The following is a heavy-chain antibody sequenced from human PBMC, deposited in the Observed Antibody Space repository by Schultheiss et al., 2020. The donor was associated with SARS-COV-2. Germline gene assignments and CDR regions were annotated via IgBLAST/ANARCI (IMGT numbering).Heavy chain of an antibody. V-gene: IGHV4-38-2*01. CDR3: ARGSKWELAFLGDFWGY. D-gene: IGHD1-26*01. CDR2: IYYSGST. CDR1: GYSISSGYY. J-gene: IGHJ4*02. Sequence: SETLSLTCAVSGYSISSGYYWGWIRQPPGKGLEWIGSIYYSGSTYYNPSLKSRVTISVDTSKNQFSLKLSSVTAADTAVYYCARGSKWELAFLGDFWGYWGQGTLVTVSS.